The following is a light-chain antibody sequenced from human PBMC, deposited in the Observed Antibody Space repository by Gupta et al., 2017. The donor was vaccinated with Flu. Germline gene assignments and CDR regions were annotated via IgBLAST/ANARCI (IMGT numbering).Light chain of an antibody. CDR1: QDISNW. CDR3: QQAYTFPPLT. J-gene: IGKJ4*01. V-gene: IGKV1-12*01. CDR2: AAS. Sequence: DRVTITCRASQDISNWWAWYQQKPGKAPKLLVYAASNLQSGVPSRFSGSGSGTDFTLTISSLQPEDFATYYCQQAYTFPPLTFGGGTKVEIK.